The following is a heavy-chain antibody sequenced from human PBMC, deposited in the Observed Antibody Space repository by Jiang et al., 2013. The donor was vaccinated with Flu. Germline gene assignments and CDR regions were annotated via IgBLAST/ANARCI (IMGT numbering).Heavy chain of an antibody. J-gene: IGHJ5*02. CDR2: IYHSGST. D-gene: IGHD3-22*01. CDR3: ARETPYVWYYDSKANAWFDP. CDR1: GGSISSSNW. Sequence: GPGLVKPSGTLSLTCAVSGGSISSSNWWSWVRQPPGKGLEWIGEIYHSGSTNYNPSLKSRVTISVDKSKNQFSLKLSSVTAADTAVYYCARETPYVWYYDSKANAWFDPWGQGTLVTVSS. V-gene: IGHV4-4*02.